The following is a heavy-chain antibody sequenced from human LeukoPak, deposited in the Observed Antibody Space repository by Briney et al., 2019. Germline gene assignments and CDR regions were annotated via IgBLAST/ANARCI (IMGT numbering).Heavy chain of an antibody. J-gene: IGHJ4*02. V-gene: IGHV3-7*01. D-gene: IGHD6-19*01. CDR2: IKADGSES. CDR3: ARESTGWYPDC. CDR1: GFTFSDYW. Sequence: PGGSLRLSCAASGFTFSDYWMSWVRQAPGEGLGWVANIKADGSESHFVDSLRGRFTISRDNAQNSLYLQLDSLRAEDTAVYYCARESTGWYPDCWGQGSLVTVS.